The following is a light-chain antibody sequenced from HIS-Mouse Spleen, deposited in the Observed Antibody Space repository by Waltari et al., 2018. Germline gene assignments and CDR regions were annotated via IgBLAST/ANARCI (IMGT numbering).Light chain of an antibody. J-gene: IGLJ1*01. Sequence: SSELTQDPAVSVALGQTVRITCQGYSLRSSYASWYQQKPGQAPVLVIYGKNNRPSVIPDRFSGSSSGNTASLTITGAQAEDEADYYCNSRDSSGNHYVFGTGTKVTVL. V-gene: IGLV3-19*01. CDR1: SLRSSY. CDR3: NSRDSSGNHYV. CDR2: GKN.